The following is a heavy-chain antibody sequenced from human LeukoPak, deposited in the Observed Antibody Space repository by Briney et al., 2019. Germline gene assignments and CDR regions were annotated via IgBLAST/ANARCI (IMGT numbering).Heavy chain of an antibody. J-gene: IGHJ3*02. CDR3: ARDHTADDTRSFYYAAFDI. D-gene: IGHD3-22*01. V-gene: IGHV3-21*01. CDR2: ISGKTGYI. CDR1: GFTFSTDT. Sequence: GGSLRLSCAASGFTFSTDTLNWVRQAPGKGREWVSSISGKTGYIFYTDSVKGRFTISRDNAKNSLYLQMNSLRAEDMAVYYCARDHTADDTRSFYYAAFDIWGQGTMVTVSS.